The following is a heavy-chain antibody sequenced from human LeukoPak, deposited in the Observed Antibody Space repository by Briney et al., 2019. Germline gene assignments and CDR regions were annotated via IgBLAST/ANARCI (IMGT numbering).Heavy chain of an antibody. J-gene: IGHJ4*02. V-gene: IGHV1-8*01. Sequence: ASVTVSCTASGYTFTSYDINWVRQAPGQGLEWMGWMNPNSGNTGYAQKFQGRITMTRNTSISTAHMELSSLRSEDTAVYYCARGPYYSGSGSYYMWDYWGRGTLVTVSS. D-gene: IGHD3-10*01. CDR1: GYTFTSYD. CDR2: MNPNSGNT. CDR3: ARGPYYSGSGSYYMWDY.